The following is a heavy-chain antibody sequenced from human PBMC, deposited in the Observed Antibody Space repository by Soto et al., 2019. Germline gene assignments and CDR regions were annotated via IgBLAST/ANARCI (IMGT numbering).Heavy chain of an antibody. J-gene: IGHJ1*01. CDR1: GFTCGNYA. V-gene: IGHV3-23*01. CDR2: IGGSGGDT. Sequence: EVQLLESGGGLVQPRGSLRLSCAGSGFTCGNYAMSWVRQAPGKGLEWLSNIGGSGGDTYYADYVKGRFTTSRDNSSNTLYLQMNRLRAADTAAYYYAKCLGVGHSTNCIWHRLQHWGQGTLVTVSS. CDR3: AKCLGVGHSTNCIWHRLQH. D-gene: IGHD2-8*01.